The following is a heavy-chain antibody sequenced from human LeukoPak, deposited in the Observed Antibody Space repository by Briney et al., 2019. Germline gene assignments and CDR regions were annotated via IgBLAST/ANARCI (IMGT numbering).Heavy chain of an antibody. V-gene: IGHV3-21*01. D-gene: IGHD3-9*01. CDR1: GFTFSSYS. Sequence: GGSQRLSCAASGFTFSSYSMNWVRQAPGKGLEWVSSISSSSSYIYYADSVKGRFTISRDNAKNSLYLQMNSLRAEDTAVYCCASLSYYDILTGFSVPDYWGQGTLVTVSS. J-gene: IGHJ4*02. CDR3: ASLSYYDILTGFSVPDY. CDR2: ISSSSSYI.